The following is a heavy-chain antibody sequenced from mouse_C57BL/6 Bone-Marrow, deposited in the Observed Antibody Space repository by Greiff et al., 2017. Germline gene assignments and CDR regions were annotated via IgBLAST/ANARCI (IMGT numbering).Heavy chain of an antibody. J-gene: IGHJ2*01. Sequence: VQLQQSGAELVRPGASVTLSCKASGYTFNDYEMHWVKQTPVHGLEWIGAIDPETGGTDYNQKFKGKAILTADTSSSTAYMELRSLTCEDSAVYYCTRDEGNSGFYSYYFDYWGQGTTLTVSS. V-gene: IGHV1-15*01. D-gene: IGHD2-1*01. CDR3: TRDEGNSGFYSYYFDY. CDR2: IDPETGGT. CDR1: GYTFNDYE.